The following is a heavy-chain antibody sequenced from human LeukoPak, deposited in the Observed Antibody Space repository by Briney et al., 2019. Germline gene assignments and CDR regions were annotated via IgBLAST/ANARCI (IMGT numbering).Heavy chain of an antibody. CDR3: ASARRRGSYYYYYYYMDV. CDR2: IYYSGST. V-gene: IGHV4-59*01. Sequence: SETLSLTCTVSGGSISSYYWSWIRQPPGKGLEWIGYIYYSGSTNYNPSLKSRVTISVDTSKNQFSLKLSSVTAADTAVYYCASARRRGSYYYYYYYMDVWGKGTTVTVSS. CDR1: GGSISSYY. J-gene: IGHJ6*03. D-gene: IGHD5-12*01.